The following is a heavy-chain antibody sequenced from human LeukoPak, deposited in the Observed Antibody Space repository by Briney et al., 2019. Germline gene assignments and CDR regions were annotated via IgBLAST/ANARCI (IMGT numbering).Heavy chain of an antibody. CDR3: AKVVVLKNYGMDV. CDR2: IGWNGGSI. CDR1: GFTFDNYA. J-gene: IGHJ6*02. Sequence: PGSSLRLSCAASGFTFDNYAMHWVRQPPGKGLEWVCGIGWNGGSIGYAASVKGRFTISRDNARNSLYLQMNSLRPEDSALYYCAKVVVLKNYGMDVWGQGTTVTVS. D-gene: IGHD2-15*01. V-gene: IGHV3-9*01.